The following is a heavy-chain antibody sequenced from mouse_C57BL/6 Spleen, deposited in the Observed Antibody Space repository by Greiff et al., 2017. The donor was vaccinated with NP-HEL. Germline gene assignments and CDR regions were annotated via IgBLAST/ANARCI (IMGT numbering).Heavy chain of an antibody. V-gene: IGHV5-15*01. J-gene: IGHJ4*01. CDR2: ISNLAYSI. Sequence: EVHLVESGGGLVQPGGSLKLSCAASGFTFSDYGMAWVRQAPRKGPEWVAFISNLAYSIYYADTVTGRFTISRENAKNTLYLEMSSLRSEDTAMYYCARRGVDYDAMDYWGQGTSVTVSS. CDR1: GFTFSDYG. CDR3: ARRGVDYDAMDY.